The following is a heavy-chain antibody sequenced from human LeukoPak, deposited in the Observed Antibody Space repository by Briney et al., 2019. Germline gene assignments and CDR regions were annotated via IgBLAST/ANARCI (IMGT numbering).Heavy chain of an antibody. CDR3: ARSFYYMDV. J-gene: IGHJ6*03. CDR2: LKPDGSEK. V-gene: IGHV3-7*01. CDR1: GFTFSSYA. Sequence: GGSLRLSCAASGFTFSSYAMSWVRQAPGKGLEWVANLKPDGSEKYYVDSVKGRFTISRDNAKNSLYLQMNSLRAEDRAVYYCARSFYYMDVWGKGTTVTVSS.